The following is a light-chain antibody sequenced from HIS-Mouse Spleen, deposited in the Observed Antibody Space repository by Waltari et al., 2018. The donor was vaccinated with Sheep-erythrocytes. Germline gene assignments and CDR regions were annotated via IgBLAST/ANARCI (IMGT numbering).Light chain of an antibody. Sequence: QSALTQPASVSGSPGQSIPIPCTGTSSYVGGYNYVSWYQQHPGKAPKLMIYDVSNRPSGVSNRFSGSKSGNTASLTISGLQAEDEADYYCSSYTSSSTLVVFGGGTKLTVL. CDR3: SSYTSSSTLVV. CDR1: SSYVGGYNY. J-gene: IGLJ2*01. CDR2: DVS. V-gene: IGLV2-14*03.